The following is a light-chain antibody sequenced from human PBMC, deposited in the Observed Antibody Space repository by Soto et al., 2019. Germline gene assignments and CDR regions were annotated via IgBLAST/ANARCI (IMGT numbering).Light chain of an antibody. CDR3: QQRDSWPIT. CDR2: GAS. Sequence: IVLTQSPASLSLSPGERSPLPCGASQSVDSYLVWYQQKHGQAPRLLIFGASNRATGIPARFSGSVSGTDGTLTINSLETDDVAVYYCQQRDSWPITFGQGTRLEIK. V-gene: IGKV3-11*01. J-gene: IGKJ5*01. CDR1: QSVDSY.